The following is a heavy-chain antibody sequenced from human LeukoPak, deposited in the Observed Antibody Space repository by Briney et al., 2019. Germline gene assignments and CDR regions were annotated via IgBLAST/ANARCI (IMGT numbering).Heavy chain of an antibody. CDR3: ARGAGSSWSGLIDY. J-gene: IGHJ4*02. CDR1: RFTFSSYW. V-gene: IGHV3-74*01. D-gene: IGHD6-13*01. CDR2: INSDGSST. Sequence: PGGSLRLSCAASRFTFSSYWMHCVRQAPGKGLVWVSRINSDGSSTGYADSVKGRFTISRDNAKNTLYLQMNSLRVEDTAVYYCARGAGSSWSGLIDYWGQGTLVTVSS.